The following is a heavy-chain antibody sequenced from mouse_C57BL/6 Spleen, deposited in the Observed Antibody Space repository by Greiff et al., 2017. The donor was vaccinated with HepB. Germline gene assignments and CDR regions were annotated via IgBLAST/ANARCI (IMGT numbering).Heavy chain of an antibody. CDR2: ISDGGSYT. CDR3: ARVITTVVAFDY. J-gene: IGHJ2*01. V-gene: IGHV5-4*01. Sequence: EVHLVESGGGLVKPGGSLKLSCAASGFTFSSYAMSWVRQTPEKRLEWVATISDGGSYTYYPDNVKGRFTISRDNAKNNLYLQMSHLKSEDTAMYYCARVITTVVAFDYWGQGTTLTVSS. D-gene: IGHD1-1*01. CDR1: GFTFSSYA.